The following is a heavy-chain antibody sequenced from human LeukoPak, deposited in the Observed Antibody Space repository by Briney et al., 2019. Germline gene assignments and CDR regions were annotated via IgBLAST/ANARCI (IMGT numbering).Heavy chain of an antibody. D-gene: IGHD7-27*01. CDR3: ARAQLTPHWAAFDS. CDR2: ISHSGDT. V-gene: IGHV4-39*07. CDR1: GGSISSSTNY. J-gene: IGHJ4*02. Sequence: PSETLSLTCAVSGGSISSSTNYWGWIRQHPGKGLEWIGSISHSGDTYYTPSLKSRVTISVDTSRNQFSLKLSSVTAADTAMFYCARAQLTPHWAAFDSWGQGALVTVSS.